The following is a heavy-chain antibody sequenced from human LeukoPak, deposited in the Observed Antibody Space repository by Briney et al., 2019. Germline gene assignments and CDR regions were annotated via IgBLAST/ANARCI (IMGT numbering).Heavy chain of an antibody. CDR2: ILHSGYT. Sequence: PSETLSLTCTVSGGSLVRSNSYWIWIRQTPGQGLEWLGTILHSGYTYNCPSLKSRVTMAVYSSKNQLYLSLSSVTAADMAVYFCARYRGGGGYHYMDVWGKGTTVIVSS. CDR3: ARYRGGGGYHYMDV. V-gene: IGHV4-39*01. CDR1: GGSLVRSNSY. D-gene: IGHD2-21*01. J-gene: IGHJ6*03.